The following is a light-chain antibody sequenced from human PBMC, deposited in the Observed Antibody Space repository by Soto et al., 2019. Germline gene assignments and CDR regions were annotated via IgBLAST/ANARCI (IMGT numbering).Light chain of an antibody. CDR3: QHYNSYGT. CDR2: HAY. CDR1: QSIDRW. Sequence: DIQMTQSPSTLPASVGDRVTITCRASQSIDRWLAWYQQRPGKAPKILIYHAYSLETGVPSRFSGSGSGTEFTLTISSLQPDDFAPYYCQHYNSYGTFGQGTKVDIK. J-gene: IGKJ1*01. V-gene: IGKV1-5*01.